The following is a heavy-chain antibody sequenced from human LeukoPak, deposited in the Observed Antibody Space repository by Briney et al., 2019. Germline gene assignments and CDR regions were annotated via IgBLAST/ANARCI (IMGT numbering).Heavy chain of an antibody. J-gene: IGHJ4*02. D-gene: IGHD5-24*01. CDR2: IYSGGGT. CDR3: ARWDAGDGYNSLGGCPDD. Sequence: GGSLRLSCAASGFTVSSNYVSWVRQAPGKGLEWVSVIYSGGGTSYADSVEGRFTNSRDNSKNTLYLPMNSLRAEDTAVYYCARWDAGDGYNSLGGCPDDWGQGTLVTVSS. V-gene: IGHV3-66*01. CDR1: GFTVSSNY.